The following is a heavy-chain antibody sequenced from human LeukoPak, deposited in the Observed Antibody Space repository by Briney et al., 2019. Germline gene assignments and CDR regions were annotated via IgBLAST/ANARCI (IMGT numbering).Heavy chain of an antibody. V-gene: IGHV3-30*02. Sequence: PGGSLRLSCAASGFTFSSYGMHWVRQAPGKGLEWVAFIRYDGSNKYYADSVKGRFTISRDNSKNTLYLQMNSLRAEDTAVYYCAKDLYSSGWEFNYYMDVWGKGTTVTISS. D-gene: IGHD6-19*01. CDR1: GFTFSSYG. CDR3: AKDLYSSGWEFNYYMDV. CDR2: IRYDGSNK. J-gene: IGHJ6*03.